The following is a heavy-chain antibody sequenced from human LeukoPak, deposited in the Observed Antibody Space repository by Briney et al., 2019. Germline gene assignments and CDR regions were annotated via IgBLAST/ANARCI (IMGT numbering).Heavy chain of an antibody. D-gene: IGHD2-15*01. J-gene: IGHJ3*02. CDR2: IYDSGST. Sequence: SETLSLTCTVSGASIRSGDYYWSWIRQPPGKGLEWIGYIYDSGSTYYNPSLKSRITISVDTSENRFSLKLSSVTATDTAVYYCARDCSGGSCYGAFDIWGQGTMVTVSS. V-gene: IGHV4-30-4*01. CDR3: ARDCSGGSCYGAFDI. CDR1: GASIRSGDYY.